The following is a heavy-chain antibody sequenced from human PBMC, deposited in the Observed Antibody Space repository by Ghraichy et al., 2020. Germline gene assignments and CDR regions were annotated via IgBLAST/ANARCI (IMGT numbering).Heavy chain of an antibody. CDR3: ARVAYYGSVSFYSDS. Sequence: SETLSLTCFVSGYSISSGYCWGWIRQPPGKGLEWIGSFCHSGSTYYNPSLKSRTTMSVDTSKNQFSLNLSSVTAADTAVYYCARVAYYGSVSFYSDSWGRGALVTVSS. CDR2: FCHSGST. J-gene: IGHJ5*01. CDR1: GYSISSGYC. V-gene: IGHV4-38-2*02. D-gene: IGHD3-10*01.